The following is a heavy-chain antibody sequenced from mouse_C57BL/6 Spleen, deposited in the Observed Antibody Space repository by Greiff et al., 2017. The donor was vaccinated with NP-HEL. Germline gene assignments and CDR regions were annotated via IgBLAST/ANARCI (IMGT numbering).Heavy chain of an antibody. V-gene: IGHV5-12*01. CDR3: ARPMDY. CDR2: ISNGGGST. J-gene: IGHJ4*01. CDR1: GFTFSDYY. Sequence: EVKVVESGGGLVQPGGSLKLSCAASGFTFSDYYMYWVRQTPEKRLEWVAYISNGGGSTYYPDTVKGRFTISRDNAKNTLYLQMSRLKSEDTAMYYCARPMDYWGQGTSGTVSS.